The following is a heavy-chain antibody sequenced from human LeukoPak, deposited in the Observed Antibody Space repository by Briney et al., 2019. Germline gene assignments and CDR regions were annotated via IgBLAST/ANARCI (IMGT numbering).Heavy chain of an antibody. CDR1: GGTFSSYA. D-gene: IGHD3-10*01. V-gene: IGHV1-69*05. J-gene: IGHJ4*02. Sequence: ASVKVSCKASGGTFSSYAISWVRQAPGQGHEWMGGIIPIFGTANYAQKFQGRVTITTDESTSTAYMELSSLRSEDTAVYYCARDMRGSGSDWGQGTLVTVSS. CDR2: IIPIFGTA. CDR3: ARDMRGSGSD.